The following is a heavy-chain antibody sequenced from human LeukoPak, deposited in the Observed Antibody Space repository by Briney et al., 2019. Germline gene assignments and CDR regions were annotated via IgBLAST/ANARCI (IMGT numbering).Heavy chain of an antibody. Sequence: SETLSLTCTVSGGSISSYNWGWIRQPPGKGLEWIGYIHTSGNTHYNPSLKSRVTISIDASKNHFSLKLSSVTAADTAVYYCAKEAWGNLDCWGQGTLVTVSS. D-gene: IGHD3-16*01. J-gene: IGHJ4*02. CDR3: AKEAWGNLDC. CDR2: IHTSGNT. V-gene: IGHV4-4*08. CDR1: GGSISSYN.